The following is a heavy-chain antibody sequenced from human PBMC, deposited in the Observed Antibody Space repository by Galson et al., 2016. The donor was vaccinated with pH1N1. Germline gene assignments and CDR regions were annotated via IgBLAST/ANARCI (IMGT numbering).Heavy chain of an antibody. Sequence: SVKVSCKASGYTFTIYGISWVRRAPGQGLEWMGGIIAIFGTVNYAQKFQGRVTITADESTSTAYMELSSLRSEDTAVYYCARGPNYYESTYTHWGQGTLVTVSS. CDR2: IIAIFGTV. V-gene: IGHV1-69*13. J-gene: IGHJ4*02. CDR1: GYTFTIYG. CDR3: ARGPNYYESTYTH. D-gene: IGHD3-22*01.